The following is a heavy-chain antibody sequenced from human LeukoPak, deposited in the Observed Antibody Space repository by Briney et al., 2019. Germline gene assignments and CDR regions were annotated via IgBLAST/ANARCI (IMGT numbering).Heavy chain of an antibody. Sequence: GGSLRLSCAASGFTFRSYCMSWVRQAPGKGLEWVANINQDGSEKYYVESVKGRFTISRDNAKNSLYLQMNSLRAEDTAVYYCAREPPSEQWLVLGYFDYWGQGTLVTVSS. CDR1: GFTFRSYC. CDR2: INQDGSEK. V-gene: IGHV3-7*01. CDR3: AREPPSEQWLVLGYFDY. D-gene: IGHD6-19*01. J-gene: IGHJ4*02.